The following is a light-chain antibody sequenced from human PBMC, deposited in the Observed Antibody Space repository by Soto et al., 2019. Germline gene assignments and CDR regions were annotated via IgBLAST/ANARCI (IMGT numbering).Light chain of an antibody. CDR2: DAS. CDR3: QHYDSYSAA. V-gene: IGKV1-5*01. J-gene: IGKJ1*01. CDR1: QTVSAW. Sequence: DIEMCQCPSTLSASLVDIVPNTCRASQTVSAWLAWYQHKPGKAPKLLIYDASSLESGVPSRFSGSGSGTEFTLTISSLQPDDLATYYCQHYDSYSAALGQGTKVDI.